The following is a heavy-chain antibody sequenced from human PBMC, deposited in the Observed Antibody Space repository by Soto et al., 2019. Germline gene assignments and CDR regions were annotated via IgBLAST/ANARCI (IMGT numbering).Heavy chain of an antibody. D-gene: IGHD3-10*01. CDR1: GCTFRNHV. Sequence: ASVKVSCKASGCTFRNHVFNWVRQAPGQGLEWMGGIIPIIGTPNYAQKFQGRVTITADASTNTVYLDVSSLRSQDTAVYYCARDLEFRDGNISHLDYWGQGTLVTVSS. CDR2: IIPIIGTP. V-gene: IGHV1-69*13. CDR3: ARDLEFRDGNISHLDY. J-gene: IGHJ4*02.